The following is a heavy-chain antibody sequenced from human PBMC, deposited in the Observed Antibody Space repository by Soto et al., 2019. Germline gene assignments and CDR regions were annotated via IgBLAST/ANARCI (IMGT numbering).Heavy chain of an antibody. CDR2: ISGSGGST. V-gene: IGHV3-23*01. D-gene: IGHD2-2*01. J-gene: IGHJ4*02. CDR1: GFNFSSYA. Sequence: GGSLXLSCAASGFNFSSYAMSWVRQAPGKGLEWVSAISGSGGSTYYADSVKGRFTISRDNSKNTLYLQMSSLRAEDTAVYYCAKWVVATVNYYFDYWGQGTLVTVSS. CDR3: AKWVVATVNYYFDY.